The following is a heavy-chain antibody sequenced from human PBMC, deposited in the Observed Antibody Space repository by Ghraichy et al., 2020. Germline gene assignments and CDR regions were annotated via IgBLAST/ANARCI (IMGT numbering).Heavy chain of an antibody. CDR3: ARDLGTWIGVAWEPDY. Sequence: GGSLRLSCAASGFTFSSYSMNWVRQAPGKGLEWVSSISSSSSYIYYADSVKGRFTISRDNAKNSLYLQMNSLRAEDTAVYYCARDLGTWIGVAWEPDYWGQGTLVTVSS. CDR2: ISSSSSYI. V-gene: IGHV3-21*01. D-gene: IGHD1-26*01. CDR1: GFTFSSYS. J-gene: IGHJ4*02.